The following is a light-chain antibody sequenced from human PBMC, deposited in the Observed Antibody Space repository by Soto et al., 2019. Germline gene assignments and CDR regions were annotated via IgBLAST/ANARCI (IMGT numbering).Light chain of an antibody. CDR3: QQYDNWPWT. Sequence: ENVLTQSPGTLSLSPGERATLSCRASQSVSSNYLVWYQQKPGQAPRLLIYGASRRATGFPARFSGSGSGTDFTLTISSLQSEDFAVYYCQQYDNWPWTFGQGTRLEIK. CDR1: QSVSSNY. CDR2: GAS. J-gene: IGKJ5*01. V-gene: IGKV3-20*01.